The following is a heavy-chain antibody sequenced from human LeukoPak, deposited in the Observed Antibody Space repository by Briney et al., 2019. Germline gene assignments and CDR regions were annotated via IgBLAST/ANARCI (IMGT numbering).Heavy chain of an antibody. CDR2: ISSSSSYI. D-gene: IGHD2-2*01. J-gene: IGHJ5*02. CDR1: GFTFSNYN. CDR3: ARGIVVSPAAPYSWFDP. Sequence: GGSLRLSCAASGFTFSNYNMNWVRQAPGKGLEWVSSISSSSSYIYYADSVKGRFTISKDNAKNSLYLQMNSLRAEDTAVYYCARGIVVSPAAPYSWFDPGGQGTLVTVSS. V-gene: IGHV3-21*01.